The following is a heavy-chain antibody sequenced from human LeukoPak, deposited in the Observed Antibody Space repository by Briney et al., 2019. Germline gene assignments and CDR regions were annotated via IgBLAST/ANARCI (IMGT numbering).Heavy chain of an antibody. CDR2: IYTTGST. CDR3: ARQGRYYYDSSGYPVDY. D-gene: IGHD3-22*01. Sequence: SQTLSLTCTVSGGSINSGSYQWSWLRQPAGQGLEWIGRIYTTGSTNYNPSLESRLIISMDTSKSQFSLKLSSVTAADTAVYYCARQGRYYYDSSGYPVDYWGQGTLVTVSS. J-gene: IGHJ4*02. V-gene: IGHV4-61*02. CDR1: GGSINSGSYQ.